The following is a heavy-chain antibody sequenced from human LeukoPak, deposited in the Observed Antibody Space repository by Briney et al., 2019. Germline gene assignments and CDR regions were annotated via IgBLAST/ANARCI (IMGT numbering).Heavy chain of an antibody. D-gene: IGHD4/OR15-4a*01. Sequence: PSETLSLTCAVYGGSFSSYPWTWIRQPPGKGLEWIGEVNHSGSTLYNPSLKSRVTISLDTSNNRFSLRLNSVTAADTAVYYCARGPSPNADPFDSWGQGTLITVSS. V-gene: IGHV4-34*01. CDR1: GGSFSSYP. CDR3: ARGPSPNADPFDS. CDR2: VNHSGST. J-gene: IGHJ4*02.